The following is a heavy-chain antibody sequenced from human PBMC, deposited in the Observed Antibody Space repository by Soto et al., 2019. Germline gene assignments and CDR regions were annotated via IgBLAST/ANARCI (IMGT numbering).Heavy chain of an antibody. CDR1: GFTFSSYD. CDR2: IGTAGDT. J-gene: IGHJ6*02. D-gene: IGHD6-13*01. V-gene: IGHV3-13*01. CDR3: ARGKPWGIAAADNYYYGMDV. Sequence: GGSLRLSCAASGFTFSSYDMHWVRQATGKGLEWVSAIGTAGDTYYPGSVKGRFTISRENAKNSLYLQMNSLRAGDTAVYYCARGKPWGIAAADNYYYGMDVWGQGTTVTVSS.